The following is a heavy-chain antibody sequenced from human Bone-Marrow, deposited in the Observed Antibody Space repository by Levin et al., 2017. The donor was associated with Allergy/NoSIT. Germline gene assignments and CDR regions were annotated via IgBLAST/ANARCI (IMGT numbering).Heavy chain of an antibody. CDR3: ARTTVTTRPYYYYYGMDV. Sequence: SVKVSCKASGGTFSSYAISWVRQAPGQGLEWMGGIIPIFGTANYAQKFQGRVTITADESTSTAYMELSSLRSEDTAVYYCARTTVTTRPYYYYYGMDVWGQGTTVTVSS. V-gene: IGHV1-69*13. CDR2: IIPIFGTA. D-gene: IGHD4-17*01. J-gene: IGHJ6*02. CDR1: GGTFSSYA.